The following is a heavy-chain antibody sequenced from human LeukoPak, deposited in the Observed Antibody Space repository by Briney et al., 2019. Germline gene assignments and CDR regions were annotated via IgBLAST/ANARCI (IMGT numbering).Heavy chain of an antibody. D-gene: IGHD6-19*01. J-gene: IGHJ4*02. CDR2: IYYSGST. CDR1: GGSISSGDYY. Sequence: PSETLSLTCTVSGGSISSGDYYWSWIRQPPGKGLEWIGYIYYSGSTYYNPSLKSRVTISVDTSKNQFSLKLSSVTAADTAVYYCARLGCGWYSDYWGQGTLVTVSS. V-gene: IGHV4-30-4*08. CDR3: ARLGCGWYSDY.